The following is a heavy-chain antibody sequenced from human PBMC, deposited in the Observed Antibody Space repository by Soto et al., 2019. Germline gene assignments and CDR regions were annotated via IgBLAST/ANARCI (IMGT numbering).Heavy chain of an antibody. Sequence: QVQLQESGPGLVKPSQTLSLTCTVSGGFISSGGYYWSWIRLVPGKGLEWIGPIYFNGVTHYNPPLKSRLTLSVDPSQNQFSLKLTSVTAADAAVYFCARTGDYDIFTGYYAAFDIWGQGTMVTVSS. CDR1: GGFISSGGYY. D-gene: IGHD3-9*01. V-gene: IGHV4-31*03. J-gene: IGHJ3*02. CDR2: IYFNGVT. CDR3: ARTGDYDIFTGYYAAFDI.